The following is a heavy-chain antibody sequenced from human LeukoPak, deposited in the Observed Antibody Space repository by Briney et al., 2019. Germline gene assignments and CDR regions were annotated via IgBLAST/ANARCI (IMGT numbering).Heavy chain of an antibody. J-gene: IGHJ4*02. CDR3: ASGVPTRGTLDY. CDR2: LRKDATYS. V-gene: IGHV3-30*02. D-gene: IGHD1-26*01. Sequence: GGSLRLSCAASGFPFSSYGMYWVRQTPDKGLQWVAYLRKDATYSNYADSVRGRFTISRDNSKNTLDLQMSSLRVEATAVYYCASGVPTRGTLDYWGQGTLVTVSS. CDR1: GFPFSSYG.